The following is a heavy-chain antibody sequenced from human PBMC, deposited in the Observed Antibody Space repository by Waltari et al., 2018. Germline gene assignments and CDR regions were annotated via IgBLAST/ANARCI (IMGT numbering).Heavy chain of an antibody. CDR2: IYPGDSDT. V-gene: IGHV5-51*01. CDR1: AHRFTSYW. Sequence: EVQLVQSGAEVKTPGASLKISCTDSAHRFTSYWLAWVPTMPGKGMEWMGIIYPGDSDTRYSPSFQGQVTISADKSISTAYLQWSSLKASDTAMYYCARRRNYPGGAMDVWGRGTTVTVSS. D-gene: IGHD4-4*01. CDR3: ARRRNYPGGAMDV. J-gene: IGHJ6*02.